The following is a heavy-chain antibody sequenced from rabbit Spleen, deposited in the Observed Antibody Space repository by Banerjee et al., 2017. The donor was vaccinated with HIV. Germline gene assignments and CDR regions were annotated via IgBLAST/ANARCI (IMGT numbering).Heavy chain of an antibody. Sequence: QQQLVESGGGLVQPGGTLTLTCTASGFSLSTDYYMCWVRQAPGKGLESIACIYGGVIGSTYYATWAKGRFTISKTSQTTVTLQMTSLTAADTATYFCARDLTDVIGWNFGWWGPGTLVTVS. CDR2: IYGGVIGST. CDR3: ARDLTDVIGWNFGW. D-gene: IGHD1-1*01. J-gene: IGHJ4*01. V-gene: IGHV1S45*01. CDR1: GFSLSTDYY.